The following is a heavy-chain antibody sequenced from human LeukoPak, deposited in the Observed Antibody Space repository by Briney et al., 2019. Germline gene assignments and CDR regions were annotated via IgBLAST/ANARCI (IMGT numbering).Heavy chain of an antibody. J-gene: IGHJ4*02. CDR1: GGSISSSNW. CDR3: ALLYYDFWSGYYPFDY. CDR2: IYHSGST. V-gene: IGHV4-4*02. Sequence: SETLSLTCAVSGGSISSSNWWSWVRQPPGKGLEWIGEIYHSGSTNYNPSLKSRVTISVDKSKNQFSLKLSSVTAADTAVYYCALLYYDFWSGYYPFDYWGQGTLVTVSS. D-gene: IGHD3-3*01.